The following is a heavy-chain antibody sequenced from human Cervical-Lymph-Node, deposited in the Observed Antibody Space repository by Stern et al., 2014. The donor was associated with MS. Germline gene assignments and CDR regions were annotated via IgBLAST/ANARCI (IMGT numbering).Heavy chain of an antibody. Sequence: QVQLQESGPGLVKPSETLSLSCTVSNGSISSGYHYWSWIRQPAGKGLEWIGRKYNNGRNDYNSSLKGRVTVSVDASRNQFSLRLTSVTAADTAVYFCARATYFFHPSGLHPIYWFFDLWGPGTLVTVSS. D-gene: IGHD2-15*01. CDR1: NGSISSGYHY. V-gene: IGHV4-61*02. J-gene: IGHJ2*01. CDR3: ARATYFFHPSGLHPIYWFFDL. CDR2: KYNNGRN.